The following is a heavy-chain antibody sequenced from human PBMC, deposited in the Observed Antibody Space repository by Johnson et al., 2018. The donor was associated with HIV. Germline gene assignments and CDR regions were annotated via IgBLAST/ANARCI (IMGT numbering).Heavy chain of an antibody. V-gene: IGHV3-7*01. J-gene: IGHJ3*02. Sequence: VQLVESGGGLIQPGGSLRLSCAASGFTVSSNYMSWVRQAPGKGLEWVANIKQDGSEKYYVDSVKGRFTISRDNAKNSLYLQMNSLRAEETAVYYCALDLWDAYSPPPGAHAFDIWGQGTMVTVSS. CDR2: IKQDGSEK. D-gene: IGHD5-24*01. CDR1: GFTVSSNY. CDR3: ALDLWDAYSPPPGAHAFDI.